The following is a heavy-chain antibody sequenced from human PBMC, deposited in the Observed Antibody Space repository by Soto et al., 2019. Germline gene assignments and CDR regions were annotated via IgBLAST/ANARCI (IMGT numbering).Heavy chain of an antibody. CDR2: ISYDGSSE. CDR3: AKEIEAAPIRLHSYYYGLDV. D-gene: IGHD2-2*02. Sequence: RRLSCTGSGFTFSYYGIHWVRQAPGKGLEWVALISYDGSSEYYADSVKDRFTISRDNSKNTLYLEMNRVKPEDTAVYYCAKEIEAAPIRLHSYYYGLDVWGQGTTVTVSS. J-gene: IGHJ6*02. V-gene: IGHV3-30*18. CDR1: GFTFSYYG.